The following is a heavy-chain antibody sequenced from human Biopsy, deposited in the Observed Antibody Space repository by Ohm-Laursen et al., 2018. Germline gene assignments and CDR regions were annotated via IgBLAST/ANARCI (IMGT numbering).Heavy chain of an antibody. J-gene: IGHJ2*01. CDR1: GFTFATYG. V-gene: IGHV3-23*01. D-gene: IGHD4/OR15-4a*01. CDR2: ISSSGNST. CDR3: AKDRRTMRIWYFDL. Sequence: SLRLSCAASGFTFATYGMSWVRRAPGKGLEWVSGISSSGNSTYYAGSVKGRFTISRDNSKNTLYLQLNSLRVDDTAVYYCAKDRRTMRIWYFDLWGRGTLVTVSS.